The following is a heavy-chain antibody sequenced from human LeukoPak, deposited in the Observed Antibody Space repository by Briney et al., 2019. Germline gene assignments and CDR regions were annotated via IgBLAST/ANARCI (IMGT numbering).Heavy chain of an antibody. Sequence: PGGSLRLSCAASGFTFSTYGMTWVRQAPGKGLEWVSAISGSAATTFYADSVKGRFTISRDNSKNTLYLQMNSLRAEDTAVYYCAKRGPGSAQSGKYFFDYWGQGTLVTVSS. CDR3: AKRGPGSAQSGKYFFDY. J-gene: IGHJ4*02. D-gene: IGHD3-10*01. V-gene: IGHV3-23*01. CDR2: ISGSAATT. CDR1: GFTFSTYG.